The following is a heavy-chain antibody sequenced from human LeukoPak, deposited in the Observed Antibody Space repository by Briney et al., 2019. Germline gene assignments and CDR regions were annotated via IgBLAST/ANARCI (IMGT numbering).Heavy chain of an antibody. Sequence: PGGSLRLSCAASGFTFSSYAMSWVRQAPGKGLEWVSSISSSSSYIYYADSVKGRFTISRDNAKKSVYLQMNSLRAEDTAVYYCAGEGLYYYDTSGSSEYDYWGQGTLVTVSS. CDR2: ISSSSSYI. V-gene: IGHV3-21*01. D-gene: IGHD3-22*01. J-gene: IGHJ4*02. CDR1: GFTFSSYA. CDR3: AGEGLYYYDTSGSSEYDY.